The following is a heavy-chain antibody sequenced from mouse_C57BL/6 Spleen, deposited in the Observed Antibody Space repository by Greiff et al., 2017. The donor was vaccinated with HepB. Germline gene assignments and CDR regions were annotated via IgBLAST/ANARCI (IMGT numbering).Heavy chain of an antibody. CDR2: IWRGGST. CDR3: AKNSGYGRSYGYCDG. D-gene: IGHD1-1*01. J-gene: IGHJ1*03. CDR1: GFSLTSYG. Sequence: QVQLQQSGPGLVQPSQSLSITCTVSGFSLTSYGVHWVRQSPGKGLEWLGVIWRGGSTDYNAAFLSRLSITKENFKRQVFFKMNSLQADDTAIYYCAKNSGYGRSYGYCDGWGTGTTVTVSS. V-gene: IGHV2-5*01.